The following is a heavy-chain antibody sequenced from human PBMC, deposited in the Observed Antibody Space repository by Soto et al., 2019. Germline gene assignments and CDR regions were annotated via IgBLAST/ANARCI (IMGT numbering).Heavy chain of an antibody. J-gene: IGHJ4*02. D-gene: IGHD3-22*01. CDR2: ISNDGSNP. V-gene: IGHV3-30-3*01. CDR3: ARTGYDRSGYFVEYYFDY. Sequence: GGSLRLSCAASGFTFSKYAMHWVRQARGTGLEWVAVISNDGSNPYYADSVKGRFTISRDNSKSTLYLQMNSLREEDTAVYYCARTGYDRSGYFVEYYFDYWGQGTLVTVSS. CDR1: GFTFSKYA.